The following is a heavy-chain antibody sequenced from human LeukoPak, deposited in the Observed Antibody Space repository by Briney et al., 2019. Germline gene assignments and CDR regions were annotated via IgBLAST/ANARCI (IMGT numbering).Heavy chain of an antibody. V-gene: IGHV3-23*01. J-gene: IGHJ4*02. CDR3: VKGLSCSSTSCYVYFDY. Sequence: GGSLRLSCAASGFTFSSYAMSWVRQAPGKGLEWVSAISGSGGSTYYADSVKGRFTISRDNSKNTLYLQMNSLRAEDTAVYHCVKGLSCSSTSCYVYFDYWGQGTLVTVSS. CDR1: GFTFSSYA. D-gene: IGHD2-2*01. CDR2: ISGSGGST.